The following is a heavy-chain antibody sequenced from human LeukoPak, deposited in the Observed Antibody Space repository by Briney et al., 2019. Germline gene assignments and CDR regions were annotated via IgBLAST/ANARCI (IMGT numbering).Heavy chain of an antibody. Sequence: GGSLRLSCAASGFTFSSYDMHWVRQATGKGLEWVSAIGTAGDTHYPGSVKGRFTISRENAKKSLYLQMNSLRAGDTAVYYCARGSGGAFDIWGQGTMVTVSS. CDR2: IGTAGDT. CDR3: ARGSGGAFDI. D-gene: IGHD3-16*01. V-gene: IGHV3-13*01. J-gene: IGHJ3*02. CDR1: GFTFSSYD.